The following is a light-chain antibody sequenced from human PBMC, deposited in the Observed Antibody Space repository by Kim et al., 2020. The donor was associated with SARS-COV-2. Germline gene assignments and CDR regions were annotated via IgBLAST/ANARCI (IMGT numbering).Light chain of an antibody. Sequence: AAVGDRVTITCRASQSISSYLNWYQQKPGKPPKLLIYTASSLQSGVPSRFSGSGSGTDFTLTISSLQPEDFATYYCQQSYSTPRTFGQGTKVDIK. CDR2: TAS. V-gene: IGKV1-39*01. J-gene: IGKJ1*01. CDR3: QQSYSTPRT. CDR1: QSISSY.